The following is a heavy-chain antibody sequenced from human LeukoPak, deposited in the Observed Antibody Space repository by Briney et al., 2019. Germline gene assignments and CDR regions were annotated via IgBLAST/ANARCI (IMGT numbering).Heavy chain of an antibody. J-gene: IGHJ4*02. D-gene: IGHD1-1*01. CDR1: GFTFRNYW. CDR3: ARDHNYAFDN. V-gene: IGHV3-11*06. CDR2: IGISSGNT. Sequence: GGSLRLSCAASGFTFRNYWMGWVRQAPGKGLEWISYIGISSGNTKYADSVKGRFTISRDYAKNSLYLQMNSLRVEDTAVYFCARDHNYAFDNWGQGTLVTVSS.